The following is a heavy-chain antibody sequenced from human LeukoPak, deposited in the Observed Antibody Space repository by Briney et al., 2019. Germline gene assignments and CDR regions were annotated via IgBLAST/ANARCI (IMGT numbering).Heavy chain of an antibody. CDR3: AKSGRGDYGDYLDY. V-gene: IGHV3-9*01. Sequence: GRSLRLSCAASGFTFHDYAMHWVRQAPGKGLEWVSGISWNSGSIGYADSVKGRFTISRDNAKNSLYLQMNSLRAEDTALYYCAKSGRGDYGDYLDYWGQGTLDTVSS. J-gene: IGHJ4*02. CDR2: ISWNSGSI. D-gene: IGHD4-17*01. CDR1: GFTFHDYA.